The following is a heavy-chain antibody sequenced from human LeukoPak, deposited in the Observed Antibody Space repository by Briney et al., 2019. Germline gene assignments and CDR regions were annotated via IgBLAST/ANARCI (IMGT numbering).Heavy chain of an antibody. J-gene: IGHJ4*02. V-gene: IGHV1-46*01. Sequence: ASVKVSCKASGYTFTSYYMHWVRQAPGQRLEWMGIINPSGGSTSYAQKFQGRVTMTRDTSTSTVYMELSSLRSEDTAVYYCARGGWRGGGSGWYYFDYWGQGTLVTVSS. CDR2: INPSGGST. CDR1: GYTFTSYY. D-gene: IGHD6-19*01. CDR3: ARGGWRGGGSGWYYFDY.